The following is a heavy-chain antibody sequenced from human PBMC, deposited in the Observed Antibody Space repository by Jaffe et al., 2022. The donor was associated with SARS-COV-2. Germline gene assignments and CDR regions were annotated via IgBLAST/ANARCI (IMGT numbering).Heavy chain of an antibody. CDR1: GFTFSSYG. V-gene: IGHV3-33*01. D-gene: IGHD3-10*01. CDR2: IWYDGSNK. CDR3: ARGDLLWFGDPGGCFDY. J-gene: IGHJ4*02. Sequence: QVQLVESGGGVVQPGRSLRLSCAASGFTFSSYGMHWVRQAPGKGLEWVAVIWYDGSNKYYADSVKGRFTISRDNSKNTLYLQMNSLRAEDTAVYYCARGDLLWFGDPGGCFDYWGQGTLVTVSS.